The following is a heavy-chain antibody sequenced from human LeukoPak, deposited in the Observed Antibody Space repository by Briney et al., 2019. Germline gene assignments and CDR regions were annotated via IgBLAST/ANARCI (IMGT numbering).Heavy chain of an antibody. Sequence: PGGSLRLSCAASGFSFTSYSMNWVRQAPGKGLEWVSYISTTSSTIYYADSVKGRFTISRDNAKNSLHLQMNSLRDEDTAVYYCARDLSATGTYVLDVWGQGTTVTVSS. CDR1: GFSFTSYS. V-gene: IGHV3-48*02. CDR2: ISTTSSTI. J-gene: IGHJ6*02. CDR3: ARDLSATGTYVLDV. D-gene: IGHD6-13*01.